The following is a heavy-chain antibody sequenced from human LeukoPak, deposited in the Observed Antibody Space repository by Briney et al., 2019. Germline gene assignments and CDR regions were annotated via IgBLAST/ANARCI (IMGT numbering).Heavy chain of an antibody. CDR1: GFTFSNYW. CDR3: ARDGFRGAVYSSSGFDY. V-gene: IGHV3-7*01. J-gene: IGHJ4*02. Sequence: GGSLRLSCAASGFTFSNYWMSLVRQAPGKGLEWVANIKQDGSEKYSVDSVKSRFTISRDNAKNSLFVQMNSLRAEDTAVYYCARDGFRGAVYSSSGFDYWGQGTLVTVSS. CDR2: IKQDGSEK. D-gene: IGHD6-6*01.